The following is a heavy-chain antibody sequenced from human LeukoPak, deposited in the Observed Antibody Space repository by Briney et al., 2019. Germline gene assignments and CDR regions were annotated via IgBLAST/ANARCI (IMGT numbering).Heavy chain of an antibody. J-gene: IGHJ4*02. CDR2: INHSGST. V-gene: IGHV4-34*01. D-gene: IGHD4-17*01. CDR1: GGSFSGYY. Sequence: PSVTLSLTCAVYGGSFSGYYWSWLRQPPGQGREWFGEINHSGSTNYNPSLKSRVTISVDTSKNQFSLKLSSVTAADTAVYYCARRVTVTTLRYFDYWGQGTLVTVSS. CDR3: ARRVTVTTLRYFDY.